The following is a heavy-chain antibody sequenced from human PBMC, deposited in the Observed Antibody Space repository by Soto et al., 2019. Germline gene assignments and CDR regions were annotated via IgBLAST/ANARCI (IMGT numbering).Heavy chain of an antibody. J-gene: IGHJ4*02. Sequence: QVQLVQSGAEVKKPGASVKVSCKASGYTFTSYGISWVRQAPGQGLEWMGWISAYNGNTNYAQKLQGRVTMTTDTSSRTAAWVVRSMLSDDTAVVYCSGVDSGVSLPRFDYWGQGTLVTVSS. CDR3: SGVDSGVSLPRFDY. CDR1: GYTFTSYG. V-gene: IGHV1-18*01. D-gene: IGHD2-15*01. CDR2: ISAYNGNT.